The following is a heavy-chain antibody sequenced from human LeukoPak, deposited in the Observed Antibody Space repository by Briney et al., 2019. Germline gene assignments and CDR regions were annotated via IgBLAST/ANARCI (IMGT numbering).Heavy chain of an antibody. Sequence: GASVKVSCKASGYTFTNYYIHWVRQAPGQGLEWMGIINPSGGGTSYAQKFQGRVTMTRDTSTSTDYMELSSLRSEDAAVYYCARPGHSSGSYYPDYWGQGTLVTVSS. V-gene: IGHV1-46*01. CDR3: ARPGHSSGSYYPDY. CDR1: GYTFTNYY. CDR2: INPSGGGT. J-gene: IGHJ4*02. D-gene: IGHD3-22*01.